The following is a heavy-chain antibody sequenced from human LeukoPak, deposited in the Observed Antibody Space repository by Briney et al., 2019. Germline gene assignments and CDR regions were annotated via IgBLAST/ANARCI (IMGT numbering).Heavy chain of an antibody. V-gene: IGHV3-30-3*01. Sequence: PGRSLRLSCVASGFTFRSYAMHWVRQAPGKGLEWVAVISYNGNNKYYADSVKGRFTISRDNSKNTLYLQMNSLRAEDTAVYYCAREAEGNDYWGQGTLVTVSS. CDR3: AREAEGNDY. CDR1: GFTFRSYA. CDR2: ISYNGNNK. D-gene: IGHD2-15*01. J-gene: IGHJ4*02.